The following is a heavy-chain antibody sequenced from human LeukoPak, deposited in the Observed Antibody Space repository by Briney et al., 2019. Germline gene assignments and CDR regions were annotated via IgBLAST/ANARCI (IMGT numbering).Heavy chain of an antibody. Sequence: GGSLRLSCAASGFTFSSYWMNWVRQAPGKGLEWVANIKKDGSEQNYADSVKGRFTISRDNSKNTLYLQMNSLRAEDTAVYYCARVPSSGWYIDYWGQGTLVTVSS. V-gene: IGHV3-7*03. CDR1: GFTFSSYW. D-gene: IGHD6-19*01. CDR2: IKKDGSEQ. J-gene: IGHJ4*02. CDR3: ARVPSSGWYIDY.